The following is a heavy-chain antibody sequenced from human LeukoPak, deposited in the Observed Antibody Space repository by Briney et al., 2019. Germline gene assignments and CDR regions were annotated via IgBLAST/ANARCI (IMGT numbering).Heavy chain of an antibody. CDR1: GYTFTGYY. CDR3: AREERVLRFLEWLLPFDP. CDR2: INPNSGGT. V-gene: IGHV1-2*02. J-gene: IGHJ5*02. Sequence: GASVKVSCKASGYTFTGYYMHWVRQAPGQGLEWMGWINPNSGGTNCAQKFQGRVTMTRDTSISTAYMELSRLRSDDTAVYYCAREERVLRFLEWLLPFDPWGQGTLVTVSS. D-gene: IGHD3-3*01.